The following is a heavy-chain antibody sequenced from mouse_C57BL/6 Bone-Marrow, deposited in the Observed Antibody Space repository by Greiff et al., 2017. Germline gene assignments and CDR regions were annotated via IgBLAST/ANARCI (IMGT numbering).Heavy chain of an antibody. D-gene: IGHD3-1*01. CDR1: GYTFTSYW. V-gene: IGHV1-55*01. CDR3: ASFLHWHEDYAMDY. CDR2: IYPGSGST. Sequence: QVQLQQPGAELVKPGASVKMSCKASGYTFTSYWITWVKQRPGQGLEWIGDIYPGSGSTNYNEKFKSKATLTVDTSSSTAYMQLSSLTSEDSAVYYCASFLHWHEDYAMDYWGQGTSVTVSS. J-gene: IGHJ4*01.